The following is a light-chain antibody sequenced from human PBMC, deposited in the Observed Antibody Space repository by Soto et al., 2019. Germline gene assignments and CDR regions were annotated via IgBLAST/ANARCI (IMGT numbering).Light chain of an antibody. CDR1: NSDVGGYNY. CDR2: DVT. J-gene: IGLJ2*01. V-gene: IGLV2-11*01. CDR3: CSYAGSYKVL. Sequence: QSALTQPRSVSGSPGQSVTISCTGTNSDVGGYNYVSWYQQHPGKAPKLMIYDVTKRPSGVPDRFSGSKSGNTASLTISGLQTEDEADYYCCSYAGSYKVLFGGGAKLTVL.